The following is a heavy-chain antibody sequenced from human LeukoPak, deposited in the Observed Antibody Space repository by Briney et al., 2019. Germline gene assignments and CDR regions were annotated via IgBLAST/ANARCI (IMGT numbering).Heavy chain of an antibody. CDR1: GFTFSSYG. V-gene: IGHV3-30*02. Sequence: GGSLRLSCAASGFTFSSYGMHWVRQAPGKGLEWVAFIRYDGSNKYYADSVKGRFTISRDNSKNTLYLQMNSLRAEDTAVYYCAKDLAQNYYDEEGNWFDPWGQGTLVTVSS. CDR3: AKDLAQNYYDEEGNWFDP. D-gene: IGHD3-22*01. J-gene: IGHJ5*02. CDR2: IRYDGSNK.